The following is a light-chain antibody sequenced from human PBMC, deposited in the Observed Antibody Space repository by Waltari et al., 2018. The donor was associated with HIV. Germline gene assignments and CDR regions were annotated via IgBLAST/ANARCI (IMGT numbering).Light chain of an antibody. CDR1: VLPKKY. CDR2: EDN. Sequence: YELTHPPSVSVSPGQTARNTRSGDVLPKKYAYWYQQKSGQAPVLVIYEDNKRPSGIPERFSASSSGTMATLTISGAQVEDEADYYCFSTDSSGNPLFGGGTKLTVL. CDR3: FSTDSSGNPL. V-gene: IGLV3-10*01. J-gene: IGLJ2*01.